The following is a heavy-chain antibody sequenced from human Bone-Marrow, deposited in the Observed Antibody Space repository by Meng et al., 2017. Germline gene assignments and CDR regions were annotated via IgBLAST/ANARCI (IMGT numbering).Heavy chain of an antibody. D-gene: IGHD3-10*01. Sequence: GESLKISCAASGFTFSSYWMSWVRQAPGKGLEWVANIKQDGSEKYYVDSVKGRFTISRDNAKNTLYLQMNSLRAEDTAVYYCAREPLMVRGVIQWGQGTLVTVSS. J-gene: IGHJ4*02. V-gene: IGHV3-7*01. CDR3: AREPLMVRGVIQ. CDR2: IKQDGSEK. CDR1: GFTFSSYW.